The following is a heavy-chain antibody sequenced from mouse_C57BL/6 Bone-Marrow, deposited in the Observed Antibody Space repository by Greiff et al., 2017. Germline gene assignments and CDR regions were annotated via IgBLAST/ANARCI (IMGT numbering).Heavy chain of an antibody. V-gene: IGHV5-6*02. CDR2: ISSGGSYT. D-gene: IGHD1-1*01. CDR3: ARHLLTTVVATGYFDV. Sequence: EVKVEESGGDLVKPGGSLKLSCAASGFTFSSYGMSWVRQTPDKRLEWVATISSGGSYTYYPDSVKGRFTISRDNAKNTLYLQMSSLKSEDTAMYYCARHLLTTVVATGYFDVWGTGTTVTVSS. J-gene: IGHJ1*03. CDR1: GFTFSSYG.